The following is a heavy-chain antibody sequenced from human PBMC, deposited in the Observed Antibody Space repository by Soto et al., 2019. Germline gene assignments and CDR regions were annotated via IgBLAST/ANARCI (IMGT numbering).Heavy chain of an antibody. CDR2: INGDGSST. V-gene: IGHV3-74*01. D-gene: IGHD5-12*01. CDR1: GFTFSSHW. CDR3: AKDIADIVATSFDY. J-gene: IGHJ4*02. Sequence: PGGSLRLSCAASGFTFSSHWMHWVRQAPGKGLVWVSRINGDGSSTSYADSVKGRFTISRDNAKNTLYLQMNSLRAEDTALYYCAKDIADIVATSFDYWGQGTLVTVSS.